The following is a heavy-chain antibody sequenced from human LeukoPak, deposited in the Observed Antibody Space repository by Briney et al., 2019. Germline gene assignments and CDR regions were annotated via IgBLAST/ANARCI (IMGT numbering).Heavy chain of an antibody. V-gene: IGHV4-38-2*01. CDR1: DYSISSGYS. Sequence: PSETLSLTCAVSDYSISSGYSWAWIRQPPGKGLEWIGSIYHSGGTSYNPSLKSRVTISVDTSNNQFSLKLSSVAATDTAVYYCARNSSRTGVGVTNDYWYFDLWGRGTLVTVSS. CDR2: IYHSGGT. CDR3: ARNSSRTGVGVTNDYWYFDL. D-gene: IGHD1-26*01. J-gene: IGHJ2*01.